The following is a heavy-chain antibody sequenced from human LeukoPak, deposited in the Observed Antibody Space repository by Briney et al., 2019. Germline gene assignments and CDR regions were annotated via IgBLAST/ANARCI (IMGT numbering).Heavy chain of an antibody. CDR3: ARDTSGYAREDY. CDR2: IYYSGST. D-gene: IGHD3-22*01. J-gene: IGHJ4*02. Sequence: SWVRQPPGKGLEWIGYIYYSGSTYYNPSLKSRVTISVDTSKNQFSLKVNSVTAADTAVYYCARDTSGYAREDYWGQGILVTVSS. V-gene: IGHV4-30-4*08.